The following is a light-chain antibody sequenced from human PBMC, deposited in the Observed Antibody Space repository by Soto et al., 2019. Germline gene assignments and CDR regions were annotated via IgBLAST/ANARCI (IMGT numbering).Light chain of an antibody. CDR3: QQFNSKVWT. Sequence: DIQMTQCPSTLSASVGDTVTITCRASQSVSRWLNWYQQKSGKAPRLLIYEASNLEIGVPSRFSGSGSGTEFILTINSLQPADSATYYCQQFNSKVWTFGQGTKVEI. CDR1: QSVSRW. V-gene: IGKV1-5*01. J-gene: IGKJ1*01. CDR2: EAS.